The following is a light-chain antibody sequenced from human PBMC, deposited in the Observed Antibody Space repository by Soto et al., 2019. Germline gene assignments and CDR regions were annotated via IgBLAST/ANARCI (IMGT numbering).Light chain of an antibody. CDR3: TSYTSTSPRVV. CDR2: DVS. CDR1: SSDVGGYNY. J-gene: IGLJ2*01. Sequence: QSALTQPASVSGSPGQSITISCTGTSSDVGGYNYVSWYQHHPGKAPKLMIYDVSDRPSGVSNRFSGSKSGNTASLTISGLQAEDEADYYCTSYTSTSPRVVFGGGTKLTVL. V-gene: IGLV2-14*03.